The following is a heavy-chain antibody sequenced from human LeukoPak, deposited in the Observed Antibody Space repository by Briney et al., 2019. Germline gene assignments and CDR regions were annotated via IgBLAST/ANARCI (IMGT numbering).Heavy chain of an antibody. J-gene: IGHJ4*02. V-gene: IGHV3-30-3*01. CDR2: ISYDGSNK. D-gene: IGHD3-9*01. CDR1: GFTFSSYA. Sequence: GGSLRLSCAASGFTFSSYAMHWVRQAPGKGLEWVAVISYDGSNKYYADSVKGRLTISRDNAKKSLYLQMDSLRAEDTAVYYCATHGYSELRYFDWSTNEWGQGTLVTVSS. CDR3: ATHGYSELRYFDWSTNE.